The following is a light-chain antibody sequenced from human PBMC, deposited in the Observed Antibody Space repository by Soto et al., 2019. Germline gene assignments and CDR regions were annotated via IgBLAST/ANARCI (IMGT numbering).Light chain of an antibody. CDR2: SGY. CDR1: QSVSSS. J-gene: IGKJ4*01. Sequence: FVVTQSPDTLSLSPGETATLSCRASQSVSSSVAWYQHKPGQSPRLVVYSGYKRSPGVPARFSGSGSGTDFTLTISSLESDDFAVYYCQDRGNWPIYTFGGGTKLDLK. CDR3: QDRGNWPIYT. V-gene: IGKV3-11*01.